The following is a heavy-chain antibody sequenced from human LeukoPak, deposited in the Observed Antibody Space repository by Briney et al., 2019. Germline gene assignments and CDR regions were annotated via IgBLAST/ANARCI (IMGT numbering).Heavy chain of an antibody. CDR3: ARDGGWGFDY. J-gene: IGHJ4*02. CDR2: IYTSGST. Sequence: SETLSLTCAVSGGSISSSNWWSWVRQPPGKGLEWIGRIYTSGSTNYNPSLKSRVTISVDTSKNQFSLKLSSVTAADTAVYYCARDGGWGFDYWGQGTLVTVSS. D-gene: IGHD3-16*01. V-gene: IGHV4-4*02. CDR1: GGSISSSNW.